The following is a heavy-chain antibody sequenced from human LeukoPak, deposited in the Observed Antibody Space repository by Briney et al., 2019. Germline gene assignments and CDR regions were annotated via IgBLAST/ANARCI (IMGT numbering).Heavy chain of an antibody. CDR3: ARLDTATAGFNY. Sequence: GASVKVSCKASGYTFTGYYMHWVRQAPGQGLEWMGWINPNSGGTNYAQKFQGRVTMTRDTPISTAYMELSRLRSDDTAVYYCARLDTATAGFNYWGQGTLVTVSS. V-gene: IGHV1-2*02. CDR1: GYTFTGYY. J-gene: IGHJ4*02. D-gene: IGHD5-18*01. CDR2: INPNSGGT.